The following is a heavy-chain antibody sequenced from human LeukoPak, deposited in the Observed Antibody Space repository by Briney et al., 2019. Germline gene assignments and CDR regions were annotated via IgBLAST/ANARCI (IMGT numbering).Heavy chain of an antibody. CDR2: IYDSRST. CDR1: GGSISTYY. V-gene: IGHV4-59*08. J-gene: IGHJ6*02. CDR3: ARSGSCSSSTMCSAYNYYGMDV. Sequence: SETLSLTCTVSGGSISTYYWSWIRQPPGKGVEWIGYIYDSRSTNYNPSLKSRVTMSVDTSKNQFSLRLSSVTAADTAVYYCARSGSCSSSTMCSAYNYYGMDVWGQGTTVTVSS. D-gene: IGHD2-2*01.